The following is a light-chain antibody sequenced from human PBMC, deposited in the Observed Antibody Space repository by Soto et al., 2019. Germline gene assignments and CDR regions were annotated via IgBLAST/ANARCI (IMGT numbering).Light chain of an antibody. CDR2: VAS. CDR3: QQTYSDPPWT. J-gene: IGKJ1*01. CDR1: QDIRTS. V-gene: IGKV1-39*01. Sequence: DIQMTQSPSFLSASVGDRVTNTCRASQDIRTSLNWYQQKPGKAPKFLIYVASSLQTGVPPRFSGSGSGTDFTLTISGLQAEDYATYFCQQTYSDPPWTFGQGTKVDIK.